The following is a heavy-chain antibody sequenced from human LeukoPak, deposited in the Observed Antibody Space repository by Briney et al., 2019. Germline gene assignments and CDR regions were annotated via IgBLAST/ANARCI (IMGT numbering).Heavy chain of an antibody. CDR1: GFTFDDYG. V-gene: IGHV3-20*04. Sequence: GGSLRLSCAASGFTFDDYGMSWVRQAPGKGLEWVSGINWNGGSTGYADSVKGRLTISRDNAKNSLYLQMNSLRAEDTALYYCARYRGYSYGRDAFDIWGQGTMVTVSS. D-gene: IGHD5-18*01. J-gene: IGHJ3*02. CDR2: INWNGGST. CDR3: ARYRGYSYGRDAFDI.